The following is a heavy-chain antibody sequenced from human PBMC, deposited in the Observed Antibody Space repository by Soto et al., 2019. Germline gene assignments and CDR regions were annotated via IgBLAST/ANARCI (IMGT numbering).Heavy chain of an antibody. D-gene: IGHD4-4*01. CDR2: FHYTGIS. Sequence: SETLSLTCTASGGSINAYYWSWIRQPPGKGLEWIGYFHYTGISNYNSSLKSRVPMSLDTSKNQFSLKLSSVSAADTAIYYCARGASNWQYFDYWGQGALVTVSS. CDR3: ARGASNWQYFDY. CDR1: GGSINAYY. J-gene: IGHJ4*02. V-gene: IGHV4-59*01.